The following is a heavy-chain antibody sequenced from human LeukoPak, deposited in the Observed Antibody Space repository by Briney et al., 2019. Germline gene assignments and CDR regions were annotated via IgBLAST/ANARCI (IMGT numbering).Heavy chain of an antibody. CDR3: ARRQEVGVSRWLQLRPYYFDY. V-gene: IGHV3-23*01. J-gene: IGHJ4*02. CDR2: ISGSGGST. D-gene: IGHD5-24*01. CDR1: GFTFSSYA. Sequence: AGGSLRLSCAGSGFTFSSYAMSWVRQAPGKGLEWVSAISGSGGSTYYADSVKGRFTISRDNSKNTLYLQMNSLRAEDTAVYYCARRQEVGVSRWLQLRPYYFDYWGQGTLVTVSS.